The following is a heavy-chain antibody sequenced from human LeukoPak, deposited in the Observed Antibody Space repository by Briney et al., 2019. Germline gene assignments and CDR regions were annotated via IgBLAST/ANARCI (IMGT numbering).Heavy chain of an antibody. D-gene: IGHD1/OR15-1a*01. CDR3: ARELVEQLNWFDP. Sequence: KPSETLSLTCTVSGGSIRNHYWTWIRQPAGKGLEWIGRIYSSGDTNYNPPLKSRVTLSVDTSKNQFSLKVNSVTAADTAVYYCARELVEQLNWFDPWGQGALVTVSS. CDR2: IYSSGDT. CDR1: GGSIRNHY. V-gene: IGHV4-4*07. J-gene: IGHJ5*02.